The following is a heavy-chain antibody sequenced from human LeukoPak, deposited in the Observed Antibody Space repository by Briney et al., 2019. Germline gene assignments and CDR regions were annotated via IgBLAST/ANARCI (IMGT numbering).Heavy chain of an antibody. CDR2: INHSGST. CDR1: GGSLSGYY. D-gene: IGHD3-10*01. V-gene: IGHV4-34*01. J-gene: IGHJ6*03. Sequence: PSETLSLTCAVSGGSLSGYYWTWIRQPPGKGLEWIGEINHSGSTNYNPSLKSRVTISVDTSKNQFSLKLSSVTAADTAVYYCARGPYYYGSGSRPLNYYYYYMDVWGKGTTVTVSS. CDR3: ARGPYYYGSGSRPLNYYYYYMDV.